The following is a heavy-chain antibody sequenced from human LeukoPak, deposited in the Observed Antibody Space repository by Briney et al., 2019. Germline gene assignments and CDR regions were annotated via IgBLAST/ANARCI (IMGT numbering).Heavy chain of an antibody. V-gene: IGHV3-33*01. CDR2: IWYDESKK. CDR3: ARDVGIGLDY. Sequence: TGRSLRLSCVASGYTFSSYGMHWVRQAPGKGLQWVAVIWYDESKKYYTDSVKGRFTISRDVSKNTLYLQMNSLRAEDSAMYYCARDVGIGLDYWGQGTLVTVSS. J-gene: IGHJ4*02. CDR1: GYTFSSYG. D-gene: IGHD2-15*01.